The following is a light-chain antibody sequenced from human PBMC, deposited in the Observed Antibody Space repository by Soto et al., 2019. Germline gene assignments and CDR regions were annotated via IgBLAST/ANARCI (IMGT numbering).Light chain of an antibody. CDR3: AAWDDSLRGVV. CDR2: RND. Sequence: QSALTQPPSASGTPGQRVTISCSGSISNLGSNFVFWYQQLPGAAPKLLISRNDQRPSGVPDRFSGSKSGNSASLAISGLRSEDEADYHCAAWDDSLRGVVFGGGTKVTVL. CDR1: ISNLGSNF. V-gene: IGLV1-47*01. J-gene: IGLJ3*02.